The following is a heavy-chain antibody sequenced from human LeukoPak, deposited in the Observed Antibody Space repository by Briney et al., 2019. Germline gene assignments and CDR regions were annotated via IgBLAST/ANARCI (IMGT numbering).Heavy chain of an antibody. V-gene: IGHV4-39*01. Sequence: SETLSLTCTVSGGSISSSSYYWGWIRQTPGKGLEWIGSIYYTESTYYSPSLKSRVIISVDTSKNQFFLKLYSVTAADTAVYYCARQCDLRYSSRTGHFDYWGQGMLVTVSS. D-gene: IGHD6-13*01. CDR2: IYYTEST. CDR1: GGSISSSSYY. CDR3: ARQCDLRYSSRTGHFDY. J-gene: IGHJ4*02.